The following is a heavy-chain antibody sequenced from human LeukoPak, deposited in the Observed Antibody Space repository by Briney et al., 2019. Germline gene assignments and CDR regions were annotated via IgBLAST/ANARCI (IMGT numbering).Heavy chain of an antibody. D-gene: IGHD3-16*01. V-gene: IGHV3-7*01. Sequence: GGSLRLSCAASGFTFSDSWMSWVRQAPGKGLEWVANMNQDGSAKGYVDSVKGRFTISRDNARNSLYLQMSSLRTEDTAVYYCATYTHWVAGDVWGQGTTVTVSS. CDR3: ATYTHWVAGDV. CDR2: MNQDGSAK. CDR1: GFTFSDSW. J-gene: IGHJ6*02.